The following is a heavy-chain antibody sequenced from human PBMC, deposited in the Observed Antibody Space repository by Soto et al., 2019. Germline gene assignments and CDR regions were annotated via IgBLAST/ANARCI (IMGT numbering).Heavy chain of an antibody. CDR3: ARDLGDYGDYHCGFDP. CDR2: VYYSGSI. V-gene: IGHV4-61*08. J-gene: IGHJ5*02. Sequence: SETLSLTCAVSGGSISSGGYSWSWIRQPPGKGLELIGYVYYSGSIHYNPSLKSRVTISIDTSKNQFSLKLNSVTAADTAMYFCARDLGDYGDYHCGFDPWGQGTLVTVS. D-gene: IGHD4-17*01. CDR1: GGSISSGGYS.